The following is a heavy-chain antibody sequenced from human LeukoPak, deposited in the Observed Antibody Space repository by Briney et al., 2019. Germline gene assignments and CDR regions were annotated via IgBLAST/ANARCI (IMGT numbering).Heavy chain of an antibody. D-gene: IGHD3-3*01. Sequence: GGSLRLSCAASGFTFSSYAVSWVRQAPGKGLEWVSAISGSGGSTYYADTVKGRFTISRDNSKNTLYLQMNSLRAEDTAVYYCAKDAKYYDFWSGYSDPHFDYWGQGTLVTVSS. J-gene: IGHJ4*02. V-gene: IGHV3-23*01. CDR1: GFTFSSYA. CDR3: AKDAKYYDFWSGYSDPHFDY. CDR2: ISGSGGST.